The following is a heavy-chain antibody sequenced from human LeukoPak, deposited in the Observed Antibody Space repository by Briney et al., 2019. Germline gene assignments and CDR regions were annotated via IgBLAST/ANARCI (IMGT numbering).Heavy chain of an antibody. CDR3: ARGPMVRGVIITGDFDY. D-gene: IGHD3-10*01. CDR1: GGSISSYY. Sequence: PSETPSLTCTVSGGSISSYYWSWIRQPPGKGLEWIGYIYYSGSTNYNPSLKSRVTISVDTSKNQFSLKLSSVTAADTAVYYCARGPMVRGVIITGDFDYWGQGTLVTVSS. CDR2: IYYSGST. J-gene: IGHJ4*02. V-gene: IGHV4-59*01.